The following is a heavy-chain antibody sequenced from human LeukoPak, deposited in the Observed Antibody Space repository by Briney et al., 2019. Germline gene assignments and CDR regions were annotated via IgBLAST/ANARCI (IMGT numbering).Heavy chain of an antibody. Sequence: GSLTLSCAASGFTLSDSAMHWVRQASGKGLEWVGRIRSKTNSFATEYAASVKGRFTISRDDSKNTVYLQLNSLKTEDTATYFCARHKDPDYGDRKLFDYWGLGTLVTVSS. CDR1: GFTLSDSA. J-gene: IGHJ4*02. CDR2: IRSKTNSFAT. CDR3: ARHKDPDYGDRKLFDY. D-gene: IGHD4/OR15-4a*01. V-gene: IGHV3-73*01.